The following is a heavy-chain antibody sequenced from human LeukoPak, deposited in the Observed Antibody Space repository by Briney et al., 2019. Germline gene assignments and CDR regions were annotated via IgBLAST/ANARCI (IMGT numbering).Heavy chain of an antibody. Sequence: ASVKASCKASGYTFTSYDINWVRQATGQGLEWMGWMNPNSGNTGHAQKFQGRVTMTRNTSISTAYMELSSLRSEDTAVYYCARANRYCSSTSCENYYYYMDVWGKGTTVTVSS. CDR2: MNPNSGNT. CDR1: GYTFTSYD. J-gene: IGHJ6*03. V-gene: IGHV1-8*01. D-gene: IGHD2-2*01. CDR3: ARANRYCSSTSCENYYYYMDV.